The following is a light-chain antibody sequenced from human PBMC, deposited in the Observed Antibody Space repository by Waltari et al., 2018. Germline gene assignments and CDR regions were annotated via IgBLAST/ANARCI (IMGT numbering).Light chain of an antibody. CDR3: LQYGSSPWT. CDR1: QSISSNY. Sequence: DIVLTQSPGTLSLSPGERVTLSCRASQSISSNYLAWYQQKPGQAPRLLLYGASNRATGIPNRFSGSGSGTAFSLTVSRLEPEDFAVYYCLQYGSSPWTFGRGTKVEIK. CDR2: GAS. J-gene: IGKJ1*01. V-gene: IGKV3-20*01.